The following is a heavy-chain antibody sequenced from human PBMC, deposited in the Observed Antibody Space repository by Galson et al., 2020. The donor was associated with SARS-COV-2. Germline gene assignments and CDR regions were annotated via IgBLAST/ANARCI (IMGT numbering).Heavy chain of an antibody. D-gene: IGHD3-10*01. CDR1: GFTLSSYI. V-gene: IGHV3-21*01. CDR2: ISSSISYI. J-gene: IGHJ4*02. Sequence: GESLKPSRAPSGFTLSSYIMNSVRQAPGKGLGWVSSISSSISYIYHADSVKGRFTISRDNANNSLYLQMNSLRAEDTAVYYCARDVTMVRGVKLDYWGQGTLVTVSS. CDR3: ARDVTMVRGVKLDY.